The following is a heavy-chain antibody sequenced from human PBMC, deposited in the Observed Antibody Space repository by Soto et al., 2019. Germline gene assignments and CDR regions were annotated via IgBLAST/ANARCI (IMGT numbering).Heavy chain of an antibody. CDR1: GFAFTNYG. CDR3: AKDKLDCSGGDCPLYYYYGMDV. CDR2: ISYDGKKK. J-gene: IGHJ6*02. D-gene: IGHD2-15*01. V-gene: IGHV3-30*18. Sequence: QVQMVESGGGVVQPGRSLRLSCEASGFAFTNYGMHWVRQAPGKGLEWLAVISYDGKKKFFADSVKGRFTISRDNSKNTLNLQMNSLRAEDTAVYYCAKDKLDCSGGDCPLYYYYGMDVWGQGTTVTVSS.